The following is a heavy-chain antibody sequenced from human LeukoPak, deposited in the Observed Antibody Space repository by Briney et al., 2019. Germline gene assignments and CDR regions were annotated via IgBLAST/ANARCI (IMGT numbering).Heavy chain of an antibody. J-gene: IGHJ4*02. D-gene: IGHD6-19*01. CDR2: INPGGTET. CDR1: GFSLSTYW. CDR3: GRFGYVAGVDL. Sequence: GGSLRLSCAASGFSLSTYWVTWVRQAPGTGLEWVANINPGGTETYYVEPVKGRFTISRDNAKNLVYLQMNSLRAEDSAVYHCGRFGYVAGVDLWGQGTLVTVSS. V-gene: IGHV3-7*01.